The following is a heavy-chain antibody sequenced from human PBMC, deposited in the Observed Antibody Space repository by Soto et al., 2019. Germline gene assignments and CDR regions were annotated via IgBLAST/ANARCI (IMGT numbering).Heavy chain of an antibody. CDR2: IKQDGSEK. J-gene: IGHJ5*02. V-gene: IGHV3-7*01. D-gene: IGHD5-18*01. CDR1: GFTFSSYW. Sequence: PGWSLRLSCAASGFTFSSYWMSLVRQAPGKGLEWVANIKQDGSEKYYVDSVEGRFTISRDNAKNSLYLQMNSLRAEDTAVYYCARVQGTAMVRSWFEPWGKGTLVTVSS. CDR3: ARVQGTAMVRSWFEP.